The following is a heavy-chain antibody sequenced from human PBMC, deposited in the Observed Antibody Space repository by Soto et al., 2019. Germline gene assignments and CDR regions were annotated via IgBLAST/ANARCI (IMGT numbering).Heavy chain of an antibody. CDR3: ATDLNWGST. V-gene: IGHV3-7*03. Sequence: PVGSLRLSCAASGFTFSSSYMTWVRQAPGKGLEWVASIKPDGSDVYYVASVMGRFTISRDNAKNSLSLQMNSLRVEDTAFYYCATDLNWGSTWGQGALVTVSS. D-gene: IGHD7-27*01. CDR1: GFTFSSSY. CDR2: IKPDGSDV. J-gene: IGHJ1*01.